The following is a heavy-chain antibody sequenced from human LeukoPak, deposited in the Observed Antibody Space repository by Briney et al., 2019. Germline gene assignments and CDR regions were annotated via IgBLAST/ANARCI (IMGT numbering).Heavy chain of an antibody. CDR1: GDSISSYS. V-gene: IGHV4-59*01. J-gene: IGHJ2*01. CDR2: IYHSGST. CDR3: ARVGLADWYFDL. D-gene: IGHD2-15*01. Sequence: SETLSLTCTVSGDSISSYSWSWIRQPPGKGLEWIGYIYHSGSTNYNPSLKGRVTISRDTSKSQFSLKLNFVTAADTAFYYCARVGLADWYFDLWGRGTLVTVSS.